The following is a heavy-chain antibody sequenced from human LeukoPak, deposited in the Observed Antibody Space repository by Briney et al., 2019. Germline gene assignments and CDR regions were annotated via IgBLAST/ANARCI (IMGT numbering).Heavy chain of an antibody. Sequence: PSATLSLTCTVSGGSISSSSYYWGWIRQPPGKGLEWFGSIYYSGSTYYNTSLKSRVTISVDTSNNQCSLKLSSVTAADTAVYYCASPIYDFWSGYYYYYYGMDVWGQGTTVTVSS. CDR1: GGSISSSSYY. CDR3: ASPIYDFWSGYYYYYYGMDV. J-gene: IGHJ6*02. CDR2: IYYSGST. D-gene: IGHD3-3*01. V-gene: IGHV4-39*01.